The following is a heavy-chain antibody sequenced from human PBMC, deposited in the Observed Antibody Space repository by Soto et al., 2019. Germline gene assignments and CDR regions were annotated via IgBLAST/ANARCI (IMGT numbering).Heavy chain of an antibody. V-gene: IGHV3-30-3*01. CDR2: ISYDGSNK. J-gene: IGHJ4*02. D-gene: IGHD2-2*02. CDR1: GFTFSSYA. Sequence: QVQLVESGGGVVQPGRSLRLSCAASGFTFSSYAMHWVRQAPGKGLEWVAVISYDGSNKYYADSVKGRFTISRDNSKNTLYLQMNSLRAEDTAVYYCATLGDIVVVPAAIRSSYFDYWGQGTLVTVSS. CDR3: ATLGDIVVVPAAIRSSYFDY.